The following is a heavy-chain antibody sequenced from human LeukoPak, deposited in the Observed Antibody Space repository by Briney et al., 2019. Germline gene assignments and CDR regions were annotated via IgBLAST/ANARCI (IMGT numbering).Heavy chain of an antibody. J-gene: IGHJ6*03. V-gene: IGHV1-2*02. CDR1: GYSFTGYY. CDR2: INPNSGGT. D-gene: IGHD1-1*01. Sequence: GASVKVSCKASGYSFTGYYMHWVRQAPGQGLEWMGWINPNSGGTNYAQKFQGRVTMTRDTSISTAYMELSRLRSDDTALYYCARDLFWNDEAYYYYYMDVWGKGTTVTVSS. CDR3: ARDLFWNDEAYYYYYMDV.